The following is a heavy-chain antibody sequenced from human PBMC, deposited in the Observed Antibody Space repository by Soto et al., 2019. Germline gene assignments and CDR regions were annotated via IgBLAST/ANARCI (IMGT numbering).Heavy chain of an antibody. D-gene: IGHD3-22*01. CDR2: FDPEDGET. CDR1: GYTLTELS. J-gene: IGHJ4*02. CDR3: ATKNQIEYYYDSSGYYYFDY. V-gene: IGHV1-24*01. Sequence: ASVKVSCKGSGYTLTELSMHWVRQAPGKGLEWMGGFDPEDGETIYAQKFQGRVTMTEDTSTDTAYMELSSLRSEDTAVYYCATKNQIEYYYDSSGYYYFDYWGQGTLVTVSS.